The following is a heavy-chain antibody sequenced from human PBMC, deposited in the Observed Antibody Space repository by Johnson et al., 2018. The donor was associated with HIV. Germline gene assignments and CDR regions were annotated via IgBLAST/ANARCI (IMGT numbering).Heavy chain of an antibody. CDR3: ARAYTYGAFDI. CDR1: GFTFDDYD. Sequence: VQLVESGGGVVRPGGSLRLSCAASGFTFDDYDMTWVRQAPGKGLEWVSHINWNGGSTGYADSVKGRFTISRDNSKNTLYLQMNSLRAEDTAVYYCARAYTYGAFDIWGQGTMVTVSS. D-gene: IGHD5-18*01. V-gene: IGHV3-20*04. CDR2: INWNGGST. J-gene: IGHJ3*02.